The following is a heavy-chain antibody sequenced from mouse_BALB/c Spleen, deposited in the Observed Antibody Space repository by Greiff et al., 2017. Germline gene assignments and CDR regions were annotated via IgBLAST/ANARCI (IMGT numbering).Heavy chain of an antibody. CDR2: IDPSDSYT. CDR3: ARYYYGYGY. D-gene: IGHD1-2*01. CDR1: GYTFTSYW. J-gene: IGHJ2*01. V-gene: IGHV1-69*02. Sequence: QVQLQQPGAELVKPGASVKLSCKASGYTFTSYWMHWVKQRPGQGLEWIGEIDPSDSYTNYNQKFKGKATLTVDKSSSTAYMQLSSLTSEDSAVYYCARYYYGYGYWGQGTTLTVSS.